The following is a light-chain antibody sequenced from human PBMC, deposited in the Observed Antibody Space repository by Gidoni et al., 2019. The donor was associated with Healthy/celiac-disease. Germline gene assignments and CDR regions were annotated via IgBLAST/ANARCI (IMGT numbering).Light chain of an antibody. Sequence: QSVLTQPPSVSGAPGQRVTISCTGSSSNIGAGYDVPWYQQLPGTAPKLLIYGNSNRPSGVPDRFSGSKSGTSASLAITVLQAEDEADYYCQSYDSSLSGSTVFGGGTKLTVL. CDR2: GNS. V-gene: IGLV1-40*01. CDR1: SSNIGAGYD. J-gene: IGLJ3*02. CDR3: QSYDSSLSGSTV.